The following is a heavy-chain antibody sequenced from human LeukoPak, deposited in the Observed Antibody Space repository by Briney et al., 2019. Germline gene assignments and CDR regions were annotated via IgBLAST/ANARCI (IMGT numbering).Heavy chain of an antibody. D-gene: IGHD2-2*01. J-gene: IGHJ4*02. V-gene: IGHV3-53*01. CDR3: AREESTSCYDY. CDR1: GFTVSSNS. CDR2: IYSDNT. Sequence: RGSLRLSCTVSGFTVSSNSMSWVRQAPGKGLEWVSFIYSDNTHYSDSVKGRFTISRDNSKNTLYLQMNSLRAEDTAVYYCAREESTSCYDYWGQGTLVTVSS.